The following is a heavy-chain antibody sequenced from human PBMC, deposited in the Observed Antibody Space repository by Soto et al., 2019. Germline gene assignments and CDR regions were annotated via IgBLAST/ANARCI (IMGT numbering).Heavy chain of an antibody. Sequence: LETLSLTCTLSGGSISNYYWTWIRQPPGKGLEWIGYIYYSGSTNYNPSLKSRVTISVDTSKNQFSLKLSSVTAADTAVYYCARGNWNYDYWGQGIQVTVSS. J-gene: IGHJ4*02. CDR1: GGSISNYY. CDR3: ARGNWNYDY. CDR2: IYYSGST. D-gene: IGHD1-7*01. V-gene: IGHV4-59*08.